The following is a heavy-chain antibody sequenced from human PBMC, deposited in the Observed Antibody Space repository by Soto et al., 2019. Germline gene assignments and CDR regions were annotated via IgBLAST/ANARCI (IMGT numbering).Heavy chain of an antibody. CDR2: ISGSGGST. J-gene: IGHJ6*02. Sequence: PGGSLRLSCAASGFTFSSYAMSWVRQAPGKGLEWVSAISGSGGSTYYADSVKGRFTISRDNSKNTLYLQMNSLRAEDTAVYYCAKAPNKQGYTAMVPGAYYYGMDVWGQGTTVTVSS. V-gene: IGHV3-23*01. D-gene: IGHD5-18*01. CDR1: GFTFSSYA. CDR3: AKAPNKQGYTAMVPGAYYYGMDV.